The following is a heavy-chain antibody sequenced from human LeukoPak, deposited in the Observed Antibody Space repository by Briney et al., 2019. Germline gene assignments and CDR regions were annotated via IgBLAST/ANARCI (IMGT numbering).Heavy chain of an antibody. CDR2: IYYSGST. D-gene: IGHD2-15*01. V-gene: IGHV4-59*08. J-gene: IGHJ4*02. CDR1: GGSISSYY. Sequence: PSETLSLTCTVSGGSISSYYWSWIRQPPGKGLEWIGYIYYSGSTNYNPSLKSRVTISVGTSKNQFSLKLSSVTAADTAVYYWARLHGRAPYYWGQGTLVTVSS. CDR3: ARLHGRAPYY.